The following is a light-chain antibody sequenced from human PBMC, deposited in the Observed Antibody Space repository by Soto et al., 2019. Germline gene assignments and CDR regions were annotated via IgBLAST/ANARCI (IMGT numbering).Light chain of an antibody. V-gene: IGLV2-8*01. CDR3: SSYAGSNNLV. CDR2: EVS. CDR1: RSDVGGYKY. J-gene: IGLJ2*01. Sequence: QSALTQPPSASGSPGQSVTISCTGTRSDVGGYKYVSWYQQYPGKAPKLMIYEVSKRPSGVPDRFSGSKSGNTASLTVSGLQAEDEADYYCSSYAGSNNLVFGGGTKLTVL.